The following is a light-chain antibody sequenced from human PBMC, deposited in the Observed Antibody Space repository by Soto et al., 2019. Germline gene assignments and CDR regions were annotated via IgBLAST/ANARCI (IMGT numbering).Light chain of an antibody. CDR2: DAS. J-gene: IGKJ2*02. CDR3: QQRSNWPGT. Sequence: EIVLTQSPATLYLSPGERATLSCRASQSVSSYLAWYQQKPGQAPRLLIYDASNRATGIPARFSGSGSGTDFPLTISSLEPEDFAVYYCQQRSNWPGTFGQGTKLEIK. CDR1: QSVSSY. V-gene: IGKV3-11*01.